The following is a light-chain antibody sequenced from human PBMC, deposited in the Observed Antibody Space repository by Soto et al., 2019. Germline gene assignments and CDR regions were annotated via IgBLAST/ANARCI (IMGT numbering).Light chain of an antibody. V-gene: IGLV2-8*01. J-gene: IGLJ3*02. CDR1: SSDVGGYNY. Sequence: QSVLTPPPSASGSPGQSVPISCTGTSSDVGGYNYVSWYQQYPGRAPKLMIYEVTKRPSGVPDRFSGSKSGNTASLTVSGLQAEDEADYYCSSYAASNNFYFVFGGGTKLTVL. CDR2: EVT. CDR3: SSYAASNNFYFV.